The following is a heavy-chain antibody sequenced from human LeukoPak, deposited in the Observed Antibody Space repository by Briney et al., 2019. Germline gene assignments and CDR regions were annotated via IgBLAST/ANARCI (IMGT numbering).Heavy chain of an antibody. V-gene: IGHV4-59*11. J-gene: IGHJ4*02. D-gene: IGHD6-19*01. CDR2: IYNSGTT. Sequence: SETVSLTCTVSGGSISSHFWSWIRQPPGKGLEWIGNIYNSGTTNYNPSLESRVTISVDTSKNQLSLQLTSVTAADTAVYYCTKATQWLAFDCWGRGTLVTVSS. CDR1: GGSISSHF. CDR3: TKATQWLAFDC.